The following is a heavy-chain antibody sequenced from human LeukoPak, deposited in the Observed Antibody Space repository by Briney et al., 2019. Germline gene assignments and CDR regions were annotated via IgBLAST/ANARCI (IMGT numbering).Heavy chain of an antibody. CDR1: GGSISSSSYY. V-gene: IGHV4-39*07. CDR3: ARVAYYYYYYMDV. J-gene: IGHJ6*03. Sequence: KPSETLSLTCTVSGGSISSSSYYWGWIRQPPGKGLEWIGSIYTSGSTNYNPSLKSRVTISVDTSKNQFSLKLSSVTAADTAVYYCARVAYYYYYYMDVWGKGTTVTVSS. CDR2: IYTSGST.